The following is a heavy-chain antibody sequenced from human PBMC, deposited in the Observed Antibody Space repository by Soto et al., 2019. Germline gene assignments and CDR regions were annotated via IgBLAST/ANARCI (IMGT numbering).Heavy chain of an antibody. CDR2: IIPIFGTA. CDR1: GGTFSSYA. V-gene: IGHV1-69*13. D-gene: IGHD4-17*01. J-gene: IGHJ6*02. Sequence: ASVKVSCKASGGTFSSYAISWVRQAPGQGLEWMGGIIPIFGTANYAQKFQDRVTIAADESTSTAYMELSSLRSEDTAVYYCARSARYGDNYYYYGMDVWGQGTTVTVSS. CDR3: ARSARYGDNYYYYGMDV.